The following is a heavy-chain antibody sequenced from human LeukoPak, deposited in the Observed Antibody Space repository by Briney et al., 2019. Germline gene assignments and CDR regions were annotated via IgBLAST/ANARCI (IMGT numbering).Heavy chain of an antibody. CDR3: ARDLGKITIFGVVITSLEIDY. D-gene: IGHD3-3*01. CDR2: INPNSGGT. J-gene: IGHJ4*02. V-gene: IGHV1-2*02. Sequence: GASVKVSCKASGYTFTGYYMHWVRQAPGQGLEWMGWINPNSGGTNYAQKFQGRVTMTRDTSISTAYMELSRLRSDDTAVYYCARDLGKITIFGVVITSLEIDYWGQGTLVTVSS. CDR1: GYTFTGYY.